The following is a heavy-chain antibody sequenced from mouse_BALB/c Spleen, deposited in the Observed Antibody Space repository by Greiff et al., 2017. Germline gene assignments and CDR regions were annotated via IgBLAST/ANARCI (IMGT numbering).Heavy chain of an antibody. CDR3: ARTYGNYDAMDY. CDR1: GFSLTSYG. D-gene: IGHD2-10*02. Sequence: VKLMESGPGLVAPSQSLSITCTVSGFSLTSYGVHWVRQSPGKGLEWLGVIWSGGSTDYNAAFISRLSISKDNSKSQVFFKMNSLQANDTALYYCARTYGNYDAMDYWGQGTSVTVSS. J-gene: IGHJ4*01. CDR2: IWSGGST. V-gene: IGHV2-2*02.